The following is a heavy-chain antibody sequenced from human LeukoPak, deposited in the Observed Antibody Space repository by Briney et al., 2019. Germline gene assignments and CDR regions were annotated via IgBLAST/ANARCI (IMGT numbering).Heavy chain of an antibody. D-gene: IGHD2-2*01. CDR1: GGSFTTIDYY. J-gene: IGHJ4*02. CDR3: ARTTRSCSSTSCFYYFDY. Sequence: PSETLSLTCAVSGGSFTTIDYYWAWIRQPPGKGLEWIGSGYYFGTSSYNPSLQSRVTISLDTSKNQFFLKLTSVTAADTAVYYCARTTRSCSSTSCFYYFDYWGQGTLVTVSS. CDR2: GYYFGTS. V-gene: IGHV4-39*07.